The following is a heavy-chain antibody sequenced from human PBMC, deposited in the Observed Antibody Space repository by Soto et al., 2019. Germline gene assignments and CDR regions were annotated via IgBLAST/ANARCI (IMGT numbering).Heavy chain of an antibody. D-gene: IGHD6-6*01. J-gene: IGHJ4*02. CDR2: IYPADSYT. CDR3: ATSYRSSSPFDC. CDR1: GYSFTTNW. Sequence: GESLKISCKGSGYSFTTNWVGWVRQMAGKVLDLMGIIYPADSYTRXXPPFQGQXXISAYRSTSTXYLQWXSLKASDTAMYYCATSYRSSSPFDCWCQGTLVTDSS. V-gene: IGHV5-51*01.